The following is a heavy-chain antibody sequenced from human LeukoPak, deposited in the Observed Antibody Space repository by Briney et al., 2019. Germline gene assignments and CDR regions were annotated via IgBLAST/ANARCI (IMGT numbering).Heavy chain of an antibody. J-gene: IGHJ5*02. CDR2: IRYDGSNK. Sequence: GGSLRLSCAASGFTFSSYGMHWVRQAPGKGLEWVAFIRYDGSNKYYADSVKGRFTISRDNSKNTLYLQMNSLRAEDTAVYYCAKDPRTFWSGPNKAYHWGQGTLVTVSS. CDR3: AKDPRTFWSGPNKAYH. CDR1: GFTFSSYG. V-gene: IGHV3-30*02. D-gene: IGHD3-3*01.